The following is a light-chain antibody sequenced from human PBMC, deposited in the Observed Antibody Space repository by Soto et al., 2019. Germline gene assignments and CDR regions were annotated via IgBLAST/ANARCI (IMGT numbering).Light chain of an antibody. CDR2: GNN. Sequence: QLVLTQPPSVSGAPGQRVTISCTGSSSNIGAGYDVHWYQQLPGTAPKLLIYGNNNRPSGVPDRFSGSRSGTSASLAITGLQADDEADYYCQSHDSSLSGWVFGGGTKLTVL. V-gene: IGLV1-40*01. CDR1: SSNIGAGYD. J-gene: IGLJ3*02. CDR3: QSHDSSLSGWV.